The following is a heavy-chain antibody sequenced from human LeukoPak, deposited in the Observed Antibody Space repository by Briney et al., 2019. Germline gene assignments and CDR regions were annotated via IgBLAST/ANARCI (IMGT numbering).Heavy chain of an antibody. CDR2: IYHSGTT. J-gene: IGHJ5*02. D-gene: IGHD6-6*01. V-gene: IGHV4-30-2*01. CDR1: GGSMSSGGYS. Sequence: SETLSLTCAVSGGSMSSGGYSWGWVRQPPGKGREFIGYIYHSGTTYYHPSLKSRLTISVDRSENQLSLKLTSVTAAATAVYYCAKMSSSSNWFDPWGQGTLVTVSS. CDR3: AKMSSSSNWFDP.